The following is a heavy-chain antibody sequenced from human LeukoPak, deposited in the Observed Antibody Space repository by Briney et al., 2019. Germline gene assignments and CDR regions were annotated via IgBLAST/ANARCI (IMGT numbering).Heavy chain of an antibody. CDR2: IYSGGST. Sequence: GGSLRLSCAASGFTVSSNYVSWVRQAPGKGLEWVSDIYSGGSTYYADSVKGRFTISRDNSKNTLYLQMNSLRAEDTAVYYCARDLRYFDWLLSHYYYYYGMDVWGQGTTVTVSS. V-gene: IGHV3-66*01. CDR1: GFTVSSNY. CDR3: ARDLRYFDWLLSHYYYYYGMDV. J-gene: IGHJ6*02. D-gene: IGHD3-9*01.